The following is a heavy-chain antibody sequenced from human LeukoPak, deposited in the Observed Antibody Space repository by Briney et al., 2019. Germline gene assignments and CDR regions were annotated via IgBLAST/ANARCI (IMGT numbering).Heavy chain of an antibody. Sequence: PGGSLRLSCAASGFTFNNYAMSWVRQAPGKGLAWVSIISGSGGSTYYADSVKGRFTISRDNSKNTLYLQMNSLRAEDTAVYYCAETPIAARGGVPTGWGQGTLVTVSS. V-gene: IGHV3-23*01. J-gene: IGHJ4*02. CDR2: ISGSGGST. CDR3: AETPIAARGGVPTG. D-gene: IGHD6-6*01. CDR1: GFTFNNYA.